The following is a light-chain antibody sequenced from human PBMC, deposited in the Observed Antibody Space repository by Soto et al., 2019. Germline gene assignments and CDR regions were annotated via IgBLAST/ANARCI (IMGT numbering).Light chain of an antibody. Sequence: QSALTQPPSASGSPGQSVTISCTGTTSDIGRYNYVSWYQQHPGTAPKLIFYEVRKRPPGVPDRFSASKSANSASLTVSGLQPEDEADYYCGSYGGSNNWVFGGGTKVTVL. J-gene: IGLJ3*02. CDR1: TSDIGRYNY. CDR3: GSYGGSNNWV. V-gene: IGLV2-8*01. CDR2: EVR.